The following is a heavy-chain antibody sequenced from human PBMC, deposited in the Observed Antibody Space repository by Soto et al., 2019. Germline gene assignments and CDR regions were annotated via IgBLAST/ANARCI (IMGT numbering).Heavy chain of an antibody. D-gene: IGHD6-25*01. CDR1: GYTFTSYY. CDR2: VNPTGGST. J-gene: IGHJ4*02. Sequence: QVQLVQSGAEVKKPGASVRVSCKASGYTFTSYYIHWVRQAPGQGLEWMAIVNPTGGSTNYAQKFPGRVTVTFDTSTSIVFMELNSLRYEDTAVDYCARHLAAGDSWGQGTLVTVSS. CDR3: ARHLAAGDS. V-gene: IGHV1-46*03.